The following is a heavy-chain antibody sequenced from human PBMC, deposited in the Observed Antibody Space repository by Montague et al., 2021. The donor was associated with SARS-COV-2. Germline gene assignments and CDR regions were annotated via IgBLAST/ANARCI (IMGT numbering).Heavy chain of an antibody. CDR3: ARQPVLRYFDWLSAAYGMDV. V-gene: IGHV4-39*01. Sequence: SETLSLTCTVSGGSISSSSYYWGWIRQPPGKGLEWIGSIFYSGSTYYNPSLKSRVTISVDTSKNQFSLKLSSVPAADTAVYYCARQPVLRYFDWLSAAYGMDVWGQGTTVTVSS. D-gene: IGHD3-9*01. CDR1: GGSISSSSYY. CDR2: IFYSGST. J-gene: IGHJ6*02.